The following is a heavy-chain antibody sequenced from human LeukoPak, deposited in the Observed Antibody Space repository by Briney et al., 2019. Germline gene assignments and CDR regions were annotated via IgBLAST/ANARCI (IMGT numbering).Heavy chain of an antibody. CDR1: GYTFTNYD. CDR2: MNPNSGNT. V-gene: IGHV1-8*01. D-gene: IGHD6-6*01. J-gene: IGHJ6*03. CDR3: ARTRLRSIAARPHYYYYMDV. Sequence: ASVKVSCKASGYTFTNYDINWVRQATGQGLEWMGWMNPNSGNTGYAQKFQGRVTITRNTSISTAYMELSSLRSEDTAVYYCARTRLRSIAARPHYYYYMDVWGKGTTVTVSS.